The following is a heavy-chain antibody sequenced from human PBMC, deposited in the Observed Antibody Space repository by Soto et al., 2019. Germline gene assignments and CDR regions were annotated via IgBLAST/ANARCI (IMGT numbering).Heavy chain of an antibody. Sequence: QVQLQQWGAGLLKSSETLSLTCAVYGGSFSGYYWSWIRQYPGKGLEWIGEINHSGSTNYNPSLKSRVTKSVDTSKNQFSVKLSSVIAADTAVYYCARRTGTNWYFDLWGRGTLVTVSS. CDR1: GGSFSGYY. J-gene: IGHJ2*01. CDR3: ARRTGTNWYFDL. CDR2: INHSGST. V-gene: IGHV4-34*01. D-gene: IGHD2-8*01.